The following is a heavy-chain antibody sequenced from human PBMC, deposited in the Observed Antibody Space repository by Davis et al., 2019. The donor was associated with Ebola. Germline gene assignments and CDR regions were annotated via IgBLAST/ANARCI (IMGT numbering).Heavy chain of an antibody. CDR2: ISSSSSYI. CDR3: ASLVVPAAMGNDAFDI. D-gene: IGHD2-2*01. CDR1: GFTFSSYS. Sequence: PGGSLRLSCAASGFTFSSYSMNWVRQAPGKGLEWVSSISSSSSYIYYADSVKGRFTISRDNAKNSLYLQMNSLRAEDTAVYYCASLVVPAAMGNDAFDIWGQGTMVTVSS. V-gene: IGHV3-21*04. J-gene: IGHJ3*02.